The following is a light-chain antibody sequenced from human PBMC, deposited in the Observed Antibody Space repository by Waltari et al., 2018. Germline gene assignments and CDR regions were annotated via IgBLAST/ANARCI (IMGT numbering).Light chain of an antibody. CDR2: DVT. V-gene: IGLV2-11*01. CDR1: STDVGGYIH. Sequence: QSALTQPRSVSGSLGQSVAISCTGTSTDVGGYIHVSWYQQHPGKAPKIIIYDVTKRPSGVPDEFSGSKSGNTASLTTSGLQPEHEANYYCCSYAGSSTVKFGEGTYLTVL. CDR3: CSYAGSSTVK. J-gene: IGLJ2*01.